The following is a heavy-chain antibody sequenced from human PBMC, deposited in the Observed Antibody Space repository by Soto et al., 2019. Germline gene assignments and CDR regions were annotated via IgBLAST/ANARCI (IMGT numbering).Heavy chain of an antibody. V-gene: IGHV1-69*13. CDR1: GGTFSSYA. Sequence: ASVMVSCKASGGTFSSYAISWVRQAPGQGLEWMGGIIPIFGTANYAQKFQGRVTITADESTSTAYVELSSLRSEDTAVYYCAREDYSGSSSYYYGMDVWGQGTTVTVSS. J-gene: IGHJ6*02. CDR2: IIPIFGTA. CDR3: AREDYSGSSSYYYGMDV. D-gene: IGHD1-26*01.